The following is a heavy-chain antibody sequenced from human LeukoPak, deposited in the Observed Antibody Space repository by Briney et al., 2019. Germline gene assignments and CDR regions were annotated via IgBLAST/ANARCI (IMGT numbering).Heavy chain of an antibody. CDR2: INHSGST. CDR1: GGSFSGYY. CDR3: ARGSPVVGLNY. V-gene: IGHV4-34*01. D-gene: IGHD2-15*01. Sequence: PSETLSLTCAVYGGSFSGYYWSWIRHPPGKGLEWIGEINHSGSTNYNPSLKSRVTISVDTSKNQFSLKLSSVTAADTAVYYCARGSPVVGLNYRGQGSLVTVSS. J-gene: IGHJ4*02.